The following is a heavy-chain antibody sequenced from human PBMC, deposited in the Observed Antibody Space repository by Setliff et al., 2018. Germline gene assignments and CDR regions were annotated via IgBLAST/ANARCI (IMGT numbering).Heavy chain of an antibody. CDR3: ARDRGYDSSGYHEFDY. CDR2: ISAYNGNT. D-gene: IGHD3-22*01. Sequence: ASVKVSCKTSGYTFTSYGISWVRQAPGQGLEWMGWISAYNGNTNYAQKLQGRVTMTTDTSTSTAYMELRSLRSDDTAVYYCARDRGYDSSGYHEFDYWGQGTRVTVSS. J-gene: IGHJ4*02. CDR1: GYTFTSYG. V-gene: IGHV1-18*01.